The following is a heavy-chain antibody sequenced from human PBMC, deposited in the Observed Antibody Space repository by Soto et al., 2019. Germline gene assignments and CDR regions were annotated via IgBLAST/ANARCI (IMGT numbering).Heavy chain of an antibody. CDR2: INPTADST. V-gene: IGHV1-46*01. J-gene: IGHJ4*02. Sequence: QVQLVQSGAEVKKPGASVKISCKASGYSFTSYYMHWVRQAPGQGLEWVGLINPTADSTSYAQKFQGRVTLTWDTSTSTVYMEVSSLRSEDTAMYYCARGWRTYGNYWGQGTLVTVSP. CDR3: ARGWRTYGNY. CDR1: GYSFTSYY. D-gene: IGHD3-10*01.